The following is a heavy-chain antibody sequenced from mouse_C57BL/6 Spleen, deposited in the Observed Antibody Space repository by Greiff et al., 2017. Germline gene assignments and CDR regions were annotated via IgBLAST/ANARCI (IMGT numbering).Heavy chain of an antibody. CDR1: GYTFTDYE. CDR3: TREIYYGNYGDYFDY. D-gene: IGHD2-1*01. V-gene: IGHV1-15*01. Sequence: VQLKESGAELVRPGASVTLSCKASGYTFTDYEMHWVKQTPVHGLEWIGAIDPETGGTAYNQKFKGKAILTADKSSSTAYMELRSLTSEDSAVYYCTREIYYGNYGDYFDYWGQGTTLTVSS. CDR2: IDPETGGT. J-gene: IGHJ2*01.